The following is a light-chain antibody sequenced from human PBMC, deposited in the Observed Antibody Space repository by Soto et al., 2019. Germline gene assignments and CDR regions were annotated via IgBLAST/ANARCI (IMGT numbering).Light chain of an antibody. J-gene: IGKJ2*01. CDR1: QSVSSY. Sequence: EIVMTQSPATLSVSRGERATLSCRASQSVSSYLAWYQQKPGQAPRLLIYGASTRATGIPARFSGSGSGTEFTLTISSLQSEDFAVYYCQQYNNWHLYTFGQGTKLEIK. CDR2: GAS. V-gene: IGKV3-15*01. CDR3: QQYNNWHLYT.